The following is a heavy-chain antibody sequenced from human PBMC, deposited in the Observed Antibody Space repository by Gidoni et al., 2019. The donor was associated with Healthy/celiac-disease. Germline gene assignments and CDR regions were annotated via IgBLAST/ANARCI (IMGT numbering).Heavy chain of an antibody. CDR3: ARRDTYYYDSSGHRTLDY. V-gene: IGHV4-34*01. Sequence: QVQLQQRGAGLLKQSETRSIPGAVHGGSARGSYWCGTRQPPGKELECSGEINHSGSTNYNPSLKSRVTISVDTSKIQFSLKLSSVTAADTAVYYCARRDTYYYDSSGHRTLDYWGQGTLVTVSS. D-gene: IGHD3-22*01. CDR1: GGSARGSY. J-gene: IGHJ4*02. CDR2: INHSGST.